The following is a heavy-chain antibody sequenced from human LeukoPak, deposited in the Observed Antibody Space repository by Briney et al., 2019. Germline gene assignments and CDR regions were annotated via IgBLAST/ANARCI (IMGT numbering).Heavy chain of an antibody. Sequence: SQTLSLTCTVSGGSISRGDYYWNWIRQPPGKGPEWIGYIYYSGSTYYNPSLKSRVTISVDTSKNQFSLKLSSVTAADTAVYYCARGIGYCSGGSCYHRYFHYWGQGTLVTVSS. CDR1: GGSISRGDYY. D-gene: IGHD2-15*01. CDR3: ARGIGYCSGGSCYHRYFHY. V-gene: IGHV4-30-4*01. J-gene: IGHJ4*02. CDR2: IYYSGST.